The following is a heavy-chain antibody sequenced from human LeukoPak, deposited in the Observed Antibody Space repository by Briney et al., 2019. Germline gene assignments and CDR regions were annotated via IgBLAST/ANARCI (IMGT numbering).Heavy chain of an antibody. CDR3: ARGKGYYDSSGYYYSPDFDY. Sequence: KPSETLSLTCTVSGGSISSNSHYWGWIRQSPGTGLEWIGSIYYSGTTYYNPSLKSRVTISIDTSKNQFSLKLTSVTAADTAVYYCARGKGYYDSSGYYYSPDFDYWGQGTLVTVSS. CDR1: GGSISSNSHY. CDR2: IYYSGTT. D-gene: IGHD3-22*01. J-gene: IGHJ4*02. V-gene: IGHV4-39*07.